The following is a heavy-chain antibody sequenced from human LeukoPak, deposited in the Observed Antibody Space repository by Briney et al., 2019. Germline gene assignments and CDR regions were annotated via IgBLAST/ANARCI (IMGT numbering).Heavy chain of an antibody. D-gene: IGHD3-22*01. CDR1: GFTFDDYT. Sequence: GGSLRLSCEASGFTFDDYTMHWVRQSPGKGLEWVSLISWDGGTTYYADSVRGRFTISRDNSKNSLYLQMNSLRTEDTALYYCAKDRGYYYDSSAYGSYFDYWGQGTPVTVSS. V-gene: IGHV3-43*01. CDR2: ISWDGGTT. CDR3: AKDRGYYYDSSAYGSYFDY. J-gene: IGHJ4*02.